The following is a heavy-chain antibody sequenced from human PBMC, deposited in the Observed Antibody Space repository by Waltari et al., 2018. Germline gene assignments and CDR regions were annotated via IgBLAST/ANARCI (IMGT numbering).Heavy chain of an antibody. D-gene: IGHD6-13*01. CDR1: GGSISSGSYY. J-gene: IGHJ6*03. V-gene: IGHV4-61*02. CDR3: ARDIRRQEQLTGGYYYYMDV. Sequence: QVQLQESGPGLVKPSQTLSLTCTVSGGSISSGSYYWSWIRQPAGKGLEWIGRIYTSGSTNYNPSLKSRVTISVDTSKNQFSLKLSSVTAADTAVYYWARDIRRQEQLTGGYYYYMDVWGKGTTVTVSS. CDR2: IYTSGST.